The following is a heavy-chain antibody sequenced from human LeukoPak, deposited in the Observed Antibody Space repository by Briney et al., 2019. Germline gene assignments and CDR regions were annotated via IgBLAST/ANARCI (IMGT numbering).Heavy chain of an antibody. V-gene: IGHV3-30*18. D-gene: IGHD3-9*01. J-gene: IGHJ3*02. CDR2: ISYDGSNK. CDR1: GFTFRNYG. Sequence: PGRSLRLSCAASGFTFRNYGMHWVRQAPGKGLDWVAVISYDGSNKYYADSVKGRFTISRDNSKNTLYLRMNSLRAEDTAVYYCAKVRYFGPSAFDIWGQGTMVTVSS. CDR3: AKVRYFGPSAFDI.